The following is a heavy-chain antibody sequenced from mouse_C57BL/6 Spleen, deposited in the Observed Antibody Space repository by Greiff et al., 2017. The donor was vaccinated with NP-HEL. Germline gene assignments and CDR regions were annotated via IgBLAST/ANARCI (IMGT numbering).Heavy chain of an antibody. J-gene: IGHJ4*01. CDR3: AIEDYYGSSDYAMDY. D-gene: IGHD1-1*01. CDR1: GYTFTSYW. CDR2: IHPSDSDT. V-gene: IGHV1-74*01. Sequence: QVQLKQPGAELVKPGASVKVSCKASGYTFTSYWMHWVKQRPGQGLEWIGRIHPSDSDTNYNQKFKGKATLTVDKSSSTAYMQLSSLTSEDSAVYYCAIEDYYGSSDYAMDYWGQGTSVTVSS.